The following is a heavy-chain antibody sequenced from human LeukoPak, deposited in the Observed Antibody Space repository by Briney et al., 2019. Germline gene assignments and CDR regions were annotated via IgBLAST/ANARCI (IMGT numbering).Heavy chain of an antibody. J-gene: IGHJ4*02. Sequence: GGPLRLSCAASGFTLTTYSIHWVRQAPGKGLEWVAVMSYDGTNKYYADSVKGRFIISRDNSENTVYLQMNDLRAEDTAVYYCARVRVPSRILLPYFDYWGQGTLVTVSS. CDR1: GFTLTTYS. CDR2: MSYDGTNK. V-gene: IGHV3-30*03. CDR3: ARVRVPSRILLPYFDY. D-gene: IGHD2-15*01.